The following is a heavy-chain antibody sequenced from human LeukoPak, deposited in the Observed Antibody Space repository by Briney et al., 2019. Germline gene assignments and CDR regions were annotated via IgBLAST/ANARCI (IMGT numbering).Heavy chain of an antibody. Sequence: GGSLRLSCAASGFTFSSYWMNWVRQVPGKGLVWVSRIASDGNNRDYADSVKGQFTISRDNAKNTLYLQMNSLRVEDTAVYYCARGRPHGNDYWGQGTLVTVSS. CDR3: ARGRPHGNDY. V-gene: IGHV3-74*01. J-gene: IGHJ4*02. D-gene: IGHD4-23*01. CDR2: IASDGNNR. CDR1: GFTFSSYW.